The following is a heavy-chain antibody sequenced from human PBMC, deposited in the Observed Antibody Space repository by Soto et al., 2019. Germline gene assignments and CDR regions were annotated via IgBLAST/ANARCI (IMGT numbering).Heavy chain of an antibody. CDR1: GFIFRDFT. CDR2: IRTKTYGETT. J-gene: IGHJ4*02. D-gene: IGHD1-1*01. CDR3: SRDYLGQLPD. V-gene: IGHV3-49*03. Sequence: PGGSLRLSCTAFGFIFRDFTMSWFRQAPGKGLEWVGYIRTKTYGETTTHAASVQDRFSISRDDSKNIAYLQMSSLKTEDTAVYYCSRDYLGQLPDWGQGTLVTVSS.